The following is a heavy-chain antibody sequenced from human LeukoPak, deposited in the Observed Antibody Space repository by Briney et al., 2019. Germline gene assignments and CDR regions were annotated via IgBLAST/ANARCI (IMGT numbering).Heavy chain of an antibody. CDR2: ISGSGGST. D-gene: IGHD1-26*01. Sequence: GGSLRLSCAASGFTFSSYSMNWVRQAPGKGLEWVSAISGSGGSTYYADSVKGRFTISRDNSKNTLYLQMNSLRSEDTAVYYCAKVQSGYSVSYRTWPFGYWGQGTLVTVSS. CDR3: AKVQSGYSVSYRTWPFGY. V-gene: IGHV3-23*01. J-gene: IGHJ4*02. CDR1: GFTFSSYS.